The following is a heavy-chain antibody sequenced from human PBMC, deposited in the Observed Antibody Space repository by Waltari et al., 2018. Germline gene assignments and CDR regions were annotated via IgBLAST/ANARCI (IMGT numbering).Heavy chain of an antibody. J-gene: IGHJ4*02. Sequence: QVQLQESGPGLVKPSETLSLTCTVSGGSISSYYWSWIRQPPGKGLEWIGYIYYSGSTNYTPSPKSPVTISVDTTKTQFSLRLSSVTAADTAVYYCARQEQPFGGWYFDYWGQGTLVTVSS. CDR3: ARQEQPFGGWYFDY. CDR2: IYYSGST. V-gene: IGHV4-59*08. D-gene: IGHD3-10*01. CDR1: GGSISSYY.